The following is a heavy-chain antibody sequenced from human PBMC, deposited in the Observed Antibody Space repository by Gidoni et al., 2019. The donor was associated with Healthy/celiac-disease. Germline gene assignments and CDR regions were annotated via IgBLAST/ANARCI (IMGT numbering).Heavy chain of an antibody. J-gene: IGHJ6*02. CDR3: ANSGYDTYYDYYGMDV. Sequence: EVQLLESGGGLVQPGGSLRLSCAASGFTFSSYDMSWVRPAPGKGLGWVSAISGRGGRTYYADSRKGRFTISRDNSKNTLYLQMNSLRAEDTAVYYCANSGYDTYYDYYGMDVWGQGTTVTVSS. D-gene: IGHD5-12*01. CDR2: ISGRGGRT. CDR1: GFTFSSYD. V-gene: IGHV3-23*01.